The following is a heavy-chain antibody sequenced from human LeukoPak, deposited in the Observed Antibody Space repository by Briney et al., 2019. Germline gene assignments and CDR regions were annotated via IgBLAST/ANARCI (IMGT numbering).Heavy chain of an antibody. CDR3: ARRPRIQSYGMDV. CDR1: GGSISSYY. CDR2: IYYSGST. D-gene: IGHD5-18*01. V-gene: IGHV4-59*08. J-gene: IGHJ6*02. Sequence: SETLSLTCTVSGGSISSYYWSWIRQPPGKGLEWIGYIYYSGSTNYNPSLKSRVTISVDTSKNQFSLKLSSVTAADMAVYYCARRPRIQSYGMDVWGQGTTVTVSS.